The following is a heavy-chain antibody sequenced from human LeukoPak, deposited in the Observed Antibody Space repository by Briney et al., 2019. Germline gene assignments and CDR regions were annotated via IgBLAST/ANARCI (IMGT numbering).Heavy chain of an antibody. Sequence: SGPMLVNPTQTLTLTCTFSGFSLSTSGMCVSWIRQPPGKALEWLARIDWDDDKYYSTSLKTRLTISKDTSKNQVVLTMTNMDPVDTATYYCARVQWELGAWYFDYWGQGTLVTVSS. CDR2: IDWDDDK. J-gene: IGHJ4*02. CDR1: GFSLSTSGMC. D-gene: IGHD1-26*01. CDR3: ARVQWELGAWYFDY. V-gene: IGHV2-70*11.